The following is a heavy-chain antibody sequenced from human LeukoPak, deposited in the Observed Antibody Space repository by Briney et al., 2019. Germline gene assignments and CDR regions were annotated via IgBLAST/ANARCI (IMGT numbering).Heavy chain of an antibody. V-gene: IGHV3-48*01. CDR3: ARDCKVCATVTAFDP. J-gene: IGHJ5*02. CDR2: ISSSSSTI. D-gene: IGHD4-17*01. Sequence: PGGSLRLSCAASGFTFSSYWMIWVRQAPGKGLEWVSYISSSSSTIYYADSVKGRFTISRDNAKNSLYLQMNSLRAEDTAVYYCARDCKVCATVTAFDPWGQGTLVTVSS. CDR1: GFTFSSYW.